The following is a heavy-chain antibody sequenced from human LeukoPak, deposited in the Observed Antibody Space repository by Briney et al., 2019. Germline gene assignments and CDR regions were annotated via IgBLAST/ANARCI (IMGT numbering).Heavy chain of an antibody. CDR3: AKLDGFNDAFDI. V-gene: IGHV1-8*01. J-gene: IGHJ3*02. D-gene: IGHD3-10*01. Sequence: ASVKVSCKASGYTFTSYDLNWVRQATGQGLEWMGWMHPNSDNTGYAQKFQGRVTMTRNTSISTAYMELSSLRSEDTAVYYCAKLDGFNDAFDIWGQGTMVTVSS. CDR2: MHPNSDNT. CDR1: GYTFTSYD.